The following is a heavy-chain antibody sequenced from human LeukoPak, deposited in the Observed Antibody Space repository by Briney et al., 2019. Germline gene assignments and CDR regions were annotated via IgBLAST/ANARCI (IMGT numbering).Heavy chain of an antibody. CDR2: ISGSGGST. CDR1: GFTFSSYA. D-gene: IGHD4-17*01. V-gene: IGHV3-23*01. Sequence: AGGSLRLSCAASGFTFSSYAMSWVRQAPGKGLEWVSAISGSGGSTYYADSVKGRFTISRDNSKNTLYLQMNSLRAEDTAVYYCAKGHHDYGDYYDYWGQGTLVTVSS. CDR3: AKGHHDYGDYYDY. J-gene: IGHJ4*02.